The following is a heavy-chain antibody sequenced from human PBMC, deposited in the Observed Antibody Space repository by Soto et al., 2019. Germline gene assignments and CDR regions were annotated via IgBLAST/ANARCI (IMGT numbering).Heavy chain of an antibody. Sequence: SDTLSLTCAVYGGSFSGYYWSCLRQPAGKSLGWIGEINNSGSTNYNPYLKSRVTISVDTSKKPFSLKLSSVNAADTAVYYCASLKRFITTVRGGWSSWGKGTMVT. CDR2: INNSGST. V-gene: IGHV4-34*01. J-gene: IGHJ3*01. CDR3: ASLKRFITTVRGGWSS. CDR1: GGSFSGYY. D-gene: IGHD3-10*01.